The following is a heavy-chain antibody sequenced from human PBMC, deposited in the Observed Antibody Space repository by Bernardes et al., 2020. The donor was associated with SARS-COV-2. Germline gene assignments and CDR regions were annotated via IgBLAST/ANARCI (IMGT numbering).Heavy chain of an antibody. D-gene: IGHD2-8*01. V-gene: IGHV4-34*01. CDR3: ARVRRDIRLLMVYAIPYYYMDV. CDR2: INHSGST. CDR1: GGSFSGYY. Sequence: SEPLSLTCAVYGGSFSGYYWSWIRQPPGKGLEWIGEINHSGSTNYNPSLKSRVTISVDTSKNQFSLKLSSVTAADTAVYYCARVRRDIRLLMVYAIPYYYMDVWGKGTTVTVSS. J-gene: IGHJ6*03.